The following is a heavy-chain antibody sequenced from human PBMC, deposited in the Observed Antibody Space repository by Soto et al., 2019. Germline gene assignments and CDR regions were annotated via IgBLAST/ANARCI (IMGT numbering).Heavy chain of an antibody. J-gene: IGHJ4*02. CDR2: ISDSGATT. D-gene: IGHD6-19*01. CDR3: AKEDTSSGSLDS. Sequence: XESLSLSCAASGFPFGENAMSWVRQAPGKGLEWVSGISDSGATTYYADSVRGRFTISRDNSKNTLYLQMKSLRAEDSASYYCAKEDTSSGSLDSWGQGALVTVS. V-gene: IGHV3-23*01. CDR1: GFPFGENA.